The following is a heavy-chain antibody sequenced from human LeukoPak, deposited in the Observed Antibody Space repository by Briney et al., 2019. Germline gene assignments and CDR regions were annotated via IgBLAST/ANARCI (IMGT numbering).Heavy chain of an antibody. CDR1: GFIVSGDF. Sequence: GGSLRLSCAASGFIVSGDFMSWVRQAPGKGLEWVSVIYSDSSTYYADSVKGRFTISRDNSKNTLDLQMTGLRAEDTAVYYCARERGRGRDSPWFDYWGQGTLVTVSS. J-gene: IGHJ4*02. D-gene: IGHD1-26*01. CDR2: IYSDSST. V-gene: IGHV3-53*01. CDR3: ARERGRGRDSPWFDY.